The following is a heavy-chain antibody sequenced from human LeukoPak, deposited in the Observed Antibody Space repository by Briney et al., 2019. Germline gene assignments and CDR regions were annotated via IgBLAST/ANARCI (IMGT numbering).Heavy chain of an antibody. Sequence: GASVKVSCKASGYTFTSYGISWVRQAPGQGLEWMGWISAYNGNTNYAQKLQGRVTMTTDTSTSTAYMELRSLRSDDTAVYYCAVSYYYGSGSYSHWFDPWGQGTLVTVSS. CDR3: AVSYYYGSGSYSHWFDP. D-gene: IGHD3-10*01. J-gene: IGHJ5*02. V-gene: IGHV1-18*01. CDR2: ISAYNGNT. CDR1: GYTFTSYG.